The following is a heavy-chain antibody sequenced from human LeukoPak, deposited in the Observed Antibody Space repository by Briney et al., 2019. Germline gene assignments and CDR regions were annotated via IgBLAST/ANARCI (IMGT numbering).Heavy chain of an antibody. CDR3: ARGSRGWPGHFDH. V-gene: IGHV3-33*01. Sequence: GGSLRLSCATSGFTFGDIGMHWARQAPGKGLEWVAVIYYDGSNKYYAKSVQGRFTISRDNSKNMVYLEMNRLRAEDTAVYYCARGSRGWPGHFDHWGQGTLVTVSS. CDR2: IYYDGSNK. J-gene: IGHJ4*02. D-gene: IGHD6-25*01. CDR1: GFTFGDIG.